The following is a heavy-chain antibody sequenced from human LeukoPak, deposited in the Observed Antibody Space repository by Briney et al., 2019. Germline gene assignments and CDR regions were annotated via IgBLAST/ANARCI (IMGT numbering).Heavy chain of an antibody. CDR3: VVVVVPGWFDP. J-gene: IGHJ5*02. CDR1: GGSISSGSYY. CDR2: IYTSGST. V-gene: IGHV4-61*02. D-gene: IGHD2-15*01. Sequence: SETLSLTCTVSGGSISSGSYYWSWIRQPAGKGLEWIGRIYTSGSTNYNPSLKSRVTISVDTSKNQFSLKLSSVTAADTAMYFCVVVVVPGWFDPWGQGTLVTVSS.